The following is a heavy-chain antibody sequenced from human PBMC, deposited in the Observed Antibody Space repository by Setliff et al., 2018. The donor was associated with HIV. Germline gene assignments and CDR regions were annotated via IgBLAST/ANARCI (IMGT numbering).Heavy chain of an antibody. D-gene: IGHD2-2*01. Sequence: SETLSLTCTVSGGSISSDYWSWIRQPPGKGLEWIGYIYYNGDTSYNPSLNSRVTLSVDRSKNQFSLKLSSVTPADTAVYYCAGHICGTTACYAVDAWGPGTMVTVSS. CDR2: IYYNGDT. J-gene: IGHJ3*01. CDR1: GGSISSDY. V-gene: IGHV4-59*01. CDR3: AGHICGTTACYAVDA.